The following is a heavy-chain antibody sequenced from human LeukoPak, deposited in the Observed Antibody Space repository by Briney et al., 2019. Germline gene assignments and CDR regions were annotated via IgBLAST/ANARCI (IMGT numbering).Heavy chain of an antibody. J-gene: IGHJ5*02. CDR1: GGSFSGYY. D-gene: IGHD6-13*01. CDR3: ARGQDSSSWIRGYDP. CDR2: INHSGST. Sequence: SETLSLTCAVYGGSFSGYYWSWIRQPPGKGLEWIGEINHSGSTNYNPSLKSRVTISVDTSKNQFSLKLSSVTAADTAVYYCARGQDSSSWIRGYDPWGQGTLVTVSS. V-gene: IGHV4-34*01.